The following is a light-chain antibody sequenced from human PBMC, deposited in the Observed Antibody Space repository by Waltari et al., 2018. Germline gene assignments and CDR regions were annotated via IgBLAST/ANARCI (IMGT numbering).Light chain of an antibody. Sequence: FQMTQSPSSLSASVGARFTITCRASQSISTYLNWYQQKPGKGPKLLIYAASTLQSGVSSRFSGSGSGTDFTFTISSLQLEDFATYYCQQSYDTPRTFGQGTKVEVK. J-gene: IGKJ1*01. V-gene: IGKV1-39*01. CDR2: AAS. CDR3: QQSYDTPRT. CDR1: QSISTY.